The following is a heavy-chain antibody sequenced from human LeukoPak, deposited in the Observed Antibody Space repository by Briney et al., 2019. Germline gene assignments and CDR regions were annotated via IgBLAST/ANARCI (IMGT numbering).Heavy chain of an antibody. D-gene: IGHD1-1*01. J-gene: IGHJ4*02. CDR2: IDWDDAK. V-gene: IGHV2-70*11. Sequence: SGPALVKPTQTLTLTCTFSVFSLSTSGMCVTWIRQPPGKALEWLARIDWDDAKYYSTSLKTRLTISKDTSINQVVLTMTSMDPVDTATYYCARMISVGNWNFDYWGQGSLVTVSP. CDR1: VFSLSTSGMC. CDR3: ARMISVGNWNFDY.